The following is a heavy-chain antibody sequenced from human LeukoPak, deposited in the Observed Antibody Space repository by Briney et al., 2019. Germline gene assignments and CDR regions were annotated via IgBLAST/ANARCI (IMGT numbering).Heavy chain of an antibody. CDR3: ARDRH. J-gene: IGHJ4*02. V-gene: IGHV4-39*02. CDR1: GGSIDNNDYY. CDR2: IYYSGST. Sequence: SETLSLTCTVSGGSIDNNDYYWGWIRQPPGKGLEWIGSIYYSGSTYYNPSLKSRVTISVDTSKNQFSLKLSSVTAADTAVYYCARDRHWGQGTLVTVSS.